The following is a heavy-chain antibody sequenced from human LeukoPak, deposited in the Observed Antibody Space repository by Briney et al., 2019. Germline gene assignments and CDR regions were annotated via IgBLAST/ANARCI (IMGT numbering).Heavy chain of an antibody. CDR1: GFTFSIYG. Sequence: PGGSLRLSCAASGFTFSIYGMHWVRQAPGKGLEWVAVIWNDGSNKYYADSVKGRFTISRDNSKNTLYLQMNSLRAEDTAVYYCARADTIYDSSGYYYDWFDPWGQGTLVTVSS. V-gene: IGHV3-30*19. D-gene: IGHD3-22*01. J-gene: IGHJ5*02. CDR2: IWNDGSNK. CDR3: ARADTIYDSSGYYYDWFDP.